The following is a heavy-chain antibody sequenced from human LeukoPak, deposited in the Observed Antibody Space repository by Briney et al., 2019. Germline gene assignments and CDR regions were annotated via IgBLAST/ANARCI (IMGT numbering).Heavy chain of an antibody. V-gene: IGHV4-59*08. CDR3: ARWLRGAFDY. CDR2: IYYSGST. Sequence: SETLSLTCTVSGDSISSYYWSWIRQPPGQGLEWIAYIYYSGSTNYNPSLKSRVTLSVDTSKNQFSLKLSSVTAADTAVYYCARWLRGAFDYWGQGTLVTVSS. D-gene: IGHD5-12*01. J-gene: IGHJ4*02. CDR1: GDSISSYY.